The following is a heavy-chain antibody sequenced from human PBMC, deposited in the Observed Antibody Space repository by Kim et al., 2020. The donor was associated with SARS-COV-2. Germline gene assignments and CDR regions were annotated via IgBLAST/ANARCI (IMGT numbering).Heavy chain of an antibody. J-gene: IGHJ6*02. D-gene: IGHD2-2*02. Sequence: SVKVSCKASTGTFNTHTIDWVRQAPGQGLEWMGWIVPVFGTTNYAQHFQGRVTITADESTGTVYMELSSLRSEDTAVYYCARAPVQYCSSASCNTYFYGMDVWGQGTTVTVSS. CDR1: TGTFNTHT. CDR3: ARAPVQYCSSASCNTYFYGMDV. V-gene: IGHV1-69*13. CDR2: IVPVFGTT.